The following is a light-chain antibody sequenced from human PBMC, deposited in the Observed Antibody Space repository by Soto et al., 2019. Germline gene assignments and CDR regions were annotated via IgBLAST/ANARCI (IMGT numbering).Light chain of an antibody. CDR2: KAS. Sequence: DIQMTQSPSTLSASVGDRVTITCRASQSISSWLAWYQQKPGKAPKLLIYKASSLESGVPSRFSGSGSGTEFTLTISSLQPDDFATDYCQQYNSPLWTFGQGTKVESK. J-gene: IGKJ1*01. CDR3: QQYNSPLWT. V-gene: IGKV1-5*03. CDR1: QSISSW.